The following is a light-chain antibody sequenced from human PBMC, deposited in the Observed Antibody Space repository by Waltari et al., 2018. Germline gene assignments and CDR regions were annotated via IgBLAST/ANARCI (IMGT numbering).Light chain of an antibody. CDR1: QNVLYSSNNKNY. V-gene: IGKV4-1*01. CDR3: QQYYSFPVT. CDR2: WAS. J-gene: IGKJ4*01. Sequence: DIVMTQSPASLAVSLGERATINCTSSQNVLYSSNNKNYLAWYQQKPGQPPKLLIYWASTRESGVPDRFSGSGSGRDFTRTISRLQAEDVAVYYCQQYYSFPVTFGGGTKVEIK.